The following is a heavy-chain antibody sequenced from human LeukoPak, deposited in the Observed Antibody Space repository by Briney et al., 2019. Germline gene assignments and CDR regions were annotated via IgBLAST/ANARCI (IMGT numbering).Heavy chain of an antibody. CDR1: GFTFSSYG. CDR3: AKDRRYYDSSGYPDY. CDR2: ISYDGSNK. Sequence: GRYLGLSCAASGFTFSSYGMHWVRQAPGKGLEWVAVISYDGSNKYYADSVKGRFTISRDNSKNTLYLQMNSLRAEDTAVYYCAKDRRYYDSSGYPDYWGQGTLVTVSS. D-gene: IGHD3-22*01. V-gene: IGHV3-30*18. J-gene: IGHJ4*02.